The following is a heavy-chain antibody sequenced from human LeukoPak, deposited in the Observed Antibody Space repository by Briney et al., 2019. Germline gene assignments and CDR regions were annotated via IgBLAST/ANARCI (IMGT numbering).Heavy chain of an antibody. J-gene: IGHJ3*02. V-gene: IGHV3-30-3*01. CDR3: ARGARAGAFDI. CDR1: GFTFSSYA. CDR2: ISYDGSNK. Sequence: GRSLRLSCAASGFTFSSYAMHWVRKAPGKGLEWVAVISYDGSNKYYADSVKGRFTISRDNSKNTLYLQMNSLRAEDTAVYYCARGARAGAFDIWGQGTMVTVSS.